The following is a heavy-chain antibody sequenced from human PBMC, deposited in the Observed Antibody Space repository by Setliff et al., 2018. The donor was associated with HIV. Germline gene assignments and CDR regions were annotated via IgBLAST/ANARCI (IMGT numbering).Heavy chain of an antibody. CDR1: GGTSSTHA. J-gene: IGHJ4*02. CDR3: VRVGPWYYGRSGYLASWDY. Sequence: SVKVSCKASGGTSSTHAMNWVRQAPGQGLEWIGQIISILEITDYAQKLQGRVTITADHSTTTTYMELSSLSSEDTAVYYCVRVGPWYYGRSGYLASWDYWGQGTQVTVSS. V-gene: IGHV1-69*10. D-gene: IGHD3-22*01. CDR2: IISILEIT.